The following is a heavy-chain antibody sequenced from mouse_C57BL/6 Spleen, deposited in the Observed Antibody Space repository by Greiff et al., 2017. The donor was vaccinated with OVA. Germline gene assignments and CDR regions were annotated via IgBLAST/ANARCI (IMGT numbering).Heavy chain of an antibody. Sequence: EVQLVESGPELVKPGASVKIPCKASGYTFTDYNMDWVKQSHGKSLEWIGDINPNNGGTIYNQKFKGKATLTVDKSSSTAYMELRSLTSEDTAVYYCARRGVLSSSYGYWYFDVWGTGTTVTVSS. D-gene: IGHD1-1*01. CDR2: INPNNGGT. V-gene: IGHV1-18*01. J-gene: IGHJ1*03. CDR1: GYTFTDYN. CDR3: ARRGVLSSSYGYWYFDV.